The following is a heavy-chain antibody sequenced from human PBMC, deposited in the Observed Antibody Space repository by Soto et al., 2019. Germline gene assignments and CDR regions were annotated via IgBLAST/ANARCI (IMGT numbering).Heavy chain of an antibody. V-gene: IGHV1-3*01. CDR2: INGGNGNT. CDR1: GYTFTMYA. CDR3: ARDPTVVTGYYYSGMDV. Sequence: SVKVSCKASGYTFTMYAMHWVRQAPGQRLEWMGWINGGNGNTKYSQKFQGRVTITRDTSASTAYMELSSLRSEDTAVYYCARDPTVVTGYYYSGMDVWGQGTTVTVSS. J-gene: IGHJ6*02. D-gene: IGHD4-17*01.